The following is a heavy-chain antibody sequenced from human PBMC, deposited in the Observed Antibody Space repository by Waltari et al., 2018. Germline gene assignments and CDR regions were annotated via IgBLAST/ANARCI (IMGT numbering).Heavy chain of an antibody. CDR2: INSDGSGT. CDR1: GFPFSSYW. J-gene: IGHJ3*01. Sequence: EVQLVESGGGLVQPGGSLRVSCTASGFPFSSYWMNWVRQVPGKGLVGVSRINSDGSGTSYADSAKGRFTISRDNAKNTLFLQMNSLRGEDTAVYYCASGSSHAFDLWGQGTMVTVSS. V-gene: IGHV3-74*01. D-gene: IGHD1-26*01. CDR3: ASGSSHAFDL.